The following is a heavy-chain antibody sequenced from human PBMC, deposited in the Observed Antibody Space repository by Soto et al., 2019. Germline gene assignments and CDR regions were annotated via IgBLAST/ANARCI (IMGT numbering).Heavy chain of an antibody. CDR1: GFTFSNYA. V-gene: IGHV3-23*01. CDR3: AKYLTSMVRVVLPSP. Sequence: EVQLLQSGGGWVQPGGSLRLSCAASGFTFSNYAMAWVRQAPGKGLEWVSSISGSGVIKYYADSVQGRFTISRDNSNNTLSVQMNSLRVEDTAIYYCAKYLTSMVRVVLPSPWGQGILVTVSS. J-gene: IGHJ5*02. D-gene: IGHD3-10*01. CDR2: ISGSGVIK.